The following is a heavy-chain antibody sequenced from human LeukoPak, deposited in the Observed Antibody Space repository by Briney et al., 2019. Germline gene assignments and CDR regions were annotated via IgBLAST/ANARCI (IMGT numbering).Heavy chain of an antibody. J-gene: IGHJ3*02. CDR1: GFDFNNYN. D-gene: IGHD6-19*01. CDR3: VKDGADSSGWYYGFDT. V-gene: IGHV3-21*01. Sequence: GGSLGLSCAASGFDFNNYNMNWVRQAPGKGLEWVSSITSSGTYIYYADSVKGRFTISRDNAKNSLYLQMNSLRPEDTAVYHCVKDGADSSGWYYGFDTWGQGTMVIVSS. CDR2: ITSSGTYI.